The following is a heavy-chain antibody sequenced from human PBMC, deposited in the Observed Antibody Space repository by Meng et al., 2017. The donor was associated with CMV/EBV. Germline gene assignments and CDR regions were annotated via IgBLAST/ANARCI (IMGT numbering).Heavy chain of an antibody. CDR3: ARAEYSSSPVDY. V-gene: IGHV3-30*04. Sequence: SCAASGFTFSSYAMHWVRQAPGKGLEWVAVISYDGSNKYYADSVKGRFTISRDNSKNTLYLQMNSLRAEDTAVYYCARAEYSSSPVDYWGQGTLVTVSS. CDR2: ISYDGSNK. CDR1: GFTFSSYA. J-gene: IGHJ4*02. D-gene: IGHD6-6*01.